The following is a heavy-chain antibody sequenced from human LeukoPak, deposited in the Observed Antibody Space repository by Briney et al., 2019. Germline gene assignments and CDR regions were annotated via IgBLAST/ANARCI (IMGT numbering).Heavy chain of an antibody. CDR2: IYYSGST. CDR3: ARNLRGVWGSYRHRDQPNYFDY. Sequence: SETLSLTCTVSGGSISSSSYYWGWIRQPPGKGLEWIVSIYYSGSTYYNPSLKSRVTISVDTSKNQFSLKLSSVTAADTAVYYCARNLRGVWGSYRHRDQPNYFDYWGQGTLVTVSS. D-gene: IGHD3-16*02. V-gene: IGHV4-39*07. J-gene: IGHJ4*02. CDR1: GGSISSSSYY.